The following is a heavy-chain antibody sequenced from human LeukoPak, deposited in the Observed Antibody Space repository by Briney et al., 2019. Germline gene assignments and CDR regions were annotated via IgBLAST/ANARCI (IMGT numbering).Heavy chain of an antibody. V-gene: IGHV3-23*01. CDR1: GFTFXSYA. Sequence: GFTFXSYAMSWVRQAPGKGLEWVSAISGSGGSTYYADSVKGRFTISRDNSKNTLYLQMNSLRAEDTAVYYCXXXXXXXXXXXXXXXLXXSXFDYWGXGXLVTVSS. CDR3: XXXXXXXXXXXXXXXLXXSXFDY. J-gene: IGHJ4*02. CDR2: ISGSGGST.